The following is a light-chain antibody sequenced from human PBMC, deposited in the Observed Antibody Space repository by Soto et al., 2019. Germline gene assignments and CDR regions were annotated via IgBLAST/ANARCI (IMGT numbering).Light chain of an antibody. CDR3: QSYDSSLSGSV. CDR1: SSNIGAGYD. Sequence: QSVLTQPPSGSGAPGQRVTISCTGSSSNIGAGYDVHWYQLLPGTAPKLLIYGNSNRPSGVPDRVSGSKSGTSASLAITGLQAEDEADYYCQSYDSSLSGSVFGGGTKLTVL. J-gene: IGLJ2*01. V-gene: IGLV1-40*01. CDR2: GNS.